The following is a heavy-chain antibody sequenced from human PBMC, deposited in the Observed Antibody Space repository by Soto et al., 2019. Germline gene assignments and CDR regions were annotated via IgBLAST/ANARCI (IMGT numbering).Heavy chain of an antibody. J-gene: IGHJ6*02. V-gene: IGHV1-2*04. Sequence: ASVKVSYKASGYTFTGYYMHWVRQAPGRGLEWMGWINPNSGGTNYAQKFQGSVTMTRDTSISTAYMELSRLRSDDTAVYYCARSPNPGYSSSWYQYYYYYGMDVWGQGTTVTVSS. D-gene: IGHD6-13*01. CDR1: GYTFTGYY. CDR3: ARSPNPGYSSSWYQYYYYYGMDV. CDR2: INPNSGGT.